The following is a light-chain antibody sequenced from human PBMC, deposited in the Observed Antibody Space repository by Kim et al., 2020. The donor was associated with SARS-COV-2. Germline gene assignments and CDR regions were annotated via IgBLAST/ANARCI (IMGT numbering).Light chain of an antibody. V-gene: IGLV2-14*04. J-gene: IGLJ1*01. Sequence: QSITISCTGTSSDVGGYNYVSWYQQHPGKAPKLMIYAVTKRPSGVSNRFSGSKSGNTASLTISGLQAEDEADYYCSSYTSSSSVYVFGTGTKVSVL. CDR1: SSDVGGYNY. CDR3: SSYTSSSSVYV. CDR2: AVT.